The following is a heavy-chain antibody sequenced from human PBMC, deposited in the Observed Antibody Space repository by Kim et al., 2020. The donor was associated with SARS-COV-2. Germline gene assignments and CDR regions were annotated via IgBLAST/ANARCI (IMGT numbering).Heavy chain of an antibody. CDR3: AKDRRSVPAAIAVAGSLGH. V-gene: IGHV3-43*02. D-gene: IGHD2-2*02. J-gene: IGHJ4*02. Sequence: GGSLRLSCAASGFTFDDYAMHWVRQAPGKGLEWVSLISGDGGSTYYADSVKGRFTISRDNSKNSLYLQMNSLRTEDTALYYCAKDRRSVPAAIAVAGSLGHWGQGTLVTVSS. CDR1: GFTFDDYA. CDR2: ISGDGGST.